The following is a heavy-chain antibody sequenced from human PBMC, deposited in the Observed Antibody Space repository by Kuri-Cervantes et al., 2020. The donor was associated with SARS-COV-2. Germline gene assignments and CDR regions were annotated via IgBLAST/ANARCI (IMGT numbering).Heavy chain of an antibody. V-gene: IGHV1-46*01. CDR2: INPSGGST. CDR1: GYTFTSYY. Sequence: ASVKVSCKASGYTFTSYYMHWVRQAPGQGLEWMGIINPSGGSTSYAQKFQGRVTMTRDTSTSTVYMELSSLRSEDTAVYYCARSGVQTVTTKNYYYGMDVWGQGTTVTVSS. CDR3: ARSGVQTVTTKNYYYGMDV. J-gene: IGHJ6*02. D-gene: IGHD4-17*01.